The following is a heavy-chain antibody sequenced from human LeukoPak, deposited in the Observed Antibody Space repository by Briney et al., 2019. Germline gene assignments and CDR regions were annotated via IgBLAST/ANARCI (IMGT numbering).Heavy chain of an antibody. J-gene: IGHJ3*02. V-gene: IGHV4-39*07. CDR3: ARDLVGATHAFDI. Sequence: SETLSLTCTVSGGSISSYYWGWIRQPPGKGLEWIGSIYYSGSTYYNPSLKSRVTISVDTSKNQFSLKLSSVTAADTAVYYCARDLVGATHAFDIWGQGTMVTVSS. CDR2: IYYSGST. CDR1: GGSISSYY. D-gene: IGHD1-26*01.